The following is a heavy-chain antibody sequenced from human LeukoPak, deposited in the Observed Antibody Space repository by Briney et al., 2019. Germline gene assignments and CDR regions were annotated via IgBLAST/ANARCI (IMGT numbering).Heavy chain of an antibody. CDR2: IRYDGNNK. CDR1: GFTFSSYG. V-gene: IGHV3-30*02. D-gene: IGHD6-19*01. Sequence: GGSLRLSCAASGFTFSSYGMHWVRQAPGKGLEWVAFIRYDGNNKYYADSVKGRFTISRDNAKNSLYLQMNSLRAEDTAVYYCARVGGGWLVDYWGQGTLVTVSS. J-gene: IGHJ4*02. CDR3: ARVGGGWLVDY.